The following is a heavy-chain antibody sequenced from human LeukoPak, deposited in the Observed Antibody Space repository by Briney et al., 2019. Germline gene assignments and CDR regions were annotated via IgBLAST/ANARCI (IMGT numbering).Heavy chain of an antibody. V-gene: IGHV3-53*01. Sequence: GGSLRLSCVASGFTVSSDMSWVRQAPGKELQWVSILYSGGATYYADSVKGRFTISRDNSKNTLYLQMGSLRAEDTAVYFCARHRGSSLFVDYWGQGTLVTVSS. CDR3: ARHRGSSLFVDY. J-gene: IGHJ4*02. CDR1: GFTVSSD. D-gene: IGHD1-26*01. CDR2: LYSGGAT.